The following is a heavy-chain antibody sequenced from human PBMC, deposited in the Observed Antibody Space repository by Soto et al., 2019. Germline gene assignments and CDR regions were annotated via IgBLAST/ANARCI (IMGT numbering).Heavy chain of an antibody. J-gene: IGHJ2*01. Sequence: QVQLVESGGGVVQPGRSLRLSCAASGFTFSSYAMHWVRQATGKGLEWVAVISYDGSNKYYADSVKGRFTISRDNSKNTLYLQMNSLRAEDTAVYYCARAPLWGTAMVLWYFDLWGRGTLVTVSS. V-gene: IGHV3-30-3*01. D-gene: IGHD5-18*01. CDR2: ISYDGSNK. CDR3: ARAPLWGTAMVLWYFDL. CDR1: GFTFSSYA.